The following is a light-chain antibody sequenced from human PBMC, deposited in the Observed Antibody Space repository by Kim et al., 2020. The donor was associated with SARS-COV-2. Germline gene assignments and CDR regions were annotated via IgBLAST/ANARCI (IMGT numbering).Light chain of an antibody. Sequence: PGERSTLSCRASQSVSSYLAWYQQKPGQAPSLLIYDASNRATGIPARFSGSGSGTDFTLTISSLEPEDFAVYYCQQRSNWPPALTFGGGTKVDIK. CDR1: QSVSSY. V-gene: IGKV3-11*01. CDR3: QQRSNWPPALT. J-gene: IGKJ4*01. CDR2: DAS.